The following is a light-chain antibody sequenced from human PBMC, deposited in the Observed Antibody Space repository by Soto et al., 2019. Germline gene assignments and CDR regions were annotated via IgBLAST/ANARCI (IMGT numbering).Light chain of an antibody. CDR3: QQSYSTPRT. V-gene: IGKV1-39*01. CDR2: AAS. CDR1: QSISRY. Sequence: DIQMTQSPSSLSASVGDRVTITCRASQSISRYLNWYQQKPGQAPKILIYAASSLQSGVPSRFSGGGSGSAFSLTLSSLQPEDFATYYCQQSYSTPRTFGGGTKVEIK. J-gene: IGKJ4*01.